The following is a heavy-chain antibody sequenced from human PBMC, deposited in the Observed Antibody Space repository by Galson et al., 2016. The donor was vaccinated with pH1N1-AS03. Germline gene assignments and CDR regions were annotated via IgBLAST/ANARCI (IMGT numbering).Heavy chain of an antibody. Sequence: SVKVSCKASGYNFVTYGITWVRQGPGQGLEWMGWINPYSTNTNYAKKVQDRVTMTADTSTTTAHLDLRNLGSDETAVYYCARVVAGRPFLIDYWGQGTLDIVFS. V-gene: IGHV1-18*01. J-gene: IGHJ4*02. CDR1: GYNFVTYG. D-gene: IGHD6-6*01. CDR2: INPYSTNT. CDR3: ARVVAGRPFLIDY.